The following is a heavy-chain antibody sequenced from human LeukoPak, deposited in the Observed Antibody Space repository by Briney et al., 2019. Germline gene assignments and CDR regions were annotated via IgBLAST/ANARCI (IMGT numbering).Heavy chain of an antibody. CDR2: IYYSGST. V-gene: IGHV4-39*01. J-gene: IGHJ4*02. CDR3: ASTSPGIVVVPAAIDY. D-gene: IGHD2-2*02. Sequence: SETLSLTCTVSGGSISSSSYYWGWIRQPPGKGLEWIGSIYYSGSTYYNPSLKSRATISVDTSKNQFSLKLSSVTVADPAVYYCASTSPGIVVVPAAIDYWGQGTLVTVSS. CDR1: GGSISSSSYY.